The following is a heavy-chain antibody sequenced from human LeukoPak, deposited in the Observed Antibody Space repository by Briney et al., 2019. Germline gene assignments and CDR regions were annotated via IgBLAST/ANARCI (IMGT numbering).Heavy chain of an antibody. CDR2: IYYTGTT. D-gene: IGHD3-16*01. CDR1: VISITSVSHY. CDR3: ARRWGNIVGVTYEY. Sequence: PSQTLSLTCTISVISITSVSHYWGWVRQPPGKGLEWIGDIYYTGTTYYSPSLRSRVTMSVHTSENQFSLRLNSVTAVDTAVYYCARRWGNIVGVTYEYWGQGTLVTVSS. J-gene: IGHJ4*02. V-gene: IGHV4-39*01.